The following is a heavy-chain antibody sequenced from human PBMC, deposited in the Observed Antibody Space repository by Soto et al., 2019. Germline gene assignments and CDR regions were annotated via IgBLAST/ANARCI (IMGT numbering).Heavy chain of an antibody. J-gene: IGHJ3*02. CDR3: AHSSPTYYYDSSGFSAFDI. D-gene: IGHD3-22*01. Sequence: SGATVVNPTQTLTLTCTFSGFSISTSGEGVGWISQPPGKALEWLALIYWDDDKRYSPSLKSRLTITKDPPKHQVVLTMTNMDPVDTATYYCAHSSPTYYYDSSGFSAFDIWGQGTMVTVS. V-gene: IGHV2-5*02. CDR1: GFSISTSGEG. CDR2: IYWDDDK.